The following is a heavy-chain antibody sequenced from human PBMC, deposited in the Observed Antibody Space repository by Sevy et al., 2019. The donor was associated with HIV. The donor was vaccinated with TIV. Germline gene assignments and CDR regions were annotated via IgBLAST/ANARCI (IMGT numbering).Heavy chain of an antibody. Sequence: GGSLRLSCVASGFTFDDYAMHWVRQAPGKGPEWVSGSSWNSGRIGYAESVKGRFTISRDNAKHTLYLQMNSLRVEDTAWYYCAKGIGYSNGWYSWFDSWGQGTLVTVSS. CDR3: AKGIGYSNGWYSWFDS. CDR2: SSWNSGRI. J-gene: IGHJ5*01. D-gene: IGHD6-19*01. V-gene: IGHV3-9*01. CDR1: GFTFDDYA.